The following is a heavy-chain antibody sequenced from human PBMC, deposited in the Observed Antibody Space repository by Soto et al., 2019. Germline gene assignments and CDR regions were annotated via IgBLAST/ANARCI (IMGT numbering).Heavy chain of an antibody. D-gene: IGHD2-2*01. V-gene: IGHV1-2*04. CDR2: INPNSGGT. Sequence: ASVKVSCKASGYTFTGYYMHWVRQAPGQGLEWMGWINPNSGGTNYAQKFQGWVTMTRDTSISTAYMELSRLRSEDTAVYYCASRVVGTLGYYYGMDVWGQGTTVTVSS. J-gene: IGHJ6*02. CDR1: GYTFTGYY. CDR3: ASRVVGTLGYYYGMDV.